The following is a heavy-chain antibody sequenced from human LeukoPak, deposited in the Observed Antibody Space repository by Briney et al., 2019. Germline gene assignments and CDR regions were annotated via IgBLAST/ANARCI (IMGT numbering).Heavy chain of an antibody. V-gene: IGHV1-69*02. D-gene: IGHD3-10*01. CDR1: GGTFSSYT. CDR3: ATGRRYGSGSYLIFDY. CDR2: IIPILGIA. J-gene: IGHJ4*02. Sequence: SVKVSRKASGGTFSSYTISWVRQAPGQGLEWMGRIIPILGIANYAQKFQGRVTMTEDTSTDTAYMELSSLRSEDTAVYYCATGRRYGSGSYLIFDYWGQGTLVTVSS.